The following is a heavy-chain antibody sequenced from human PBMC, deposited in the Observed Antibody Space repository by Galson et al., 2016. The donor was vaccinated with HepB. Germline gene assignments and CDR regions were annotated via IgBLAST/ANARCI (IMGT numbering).Heavy chain of an antibody. J-gene: IGHJ4*02. CDR1: GFPFRNYW. CDR2: IRGDGNEI. V-gene: IGHV3-7*01. CDR3: VREVKYDYGAPFDY. D-gene: IGHD4-17*01. Sequence: SLRLSCAASGFPFRNYWMNWVRQAPGKGLECVANIRGDGNEIYYLDSVKGRFTISRDNAKNSLFLQMNSLRAEDSAVYYCVREVKYDYGAPFDYWGQGTLVTVSS.